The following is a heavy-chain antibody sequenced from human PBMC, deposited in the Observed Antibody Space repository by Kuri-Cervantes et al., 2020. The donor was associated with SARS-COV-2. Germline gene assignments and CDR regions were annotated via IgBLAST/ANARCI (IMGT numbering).Heavy chain of an antibody. J-gene: IGHJ4*02. CDR2: ISYDGKKK. CDR1: GFNFSRTD. V-gene: IGHV3-30*18. CDR3: AKDHFGVHDF. D-gene: IGHD2-21*01. Sequence: GGSLRLSCAAFGFNFSRTDMHWVRQAPGKGLEWVAVISYDGKKKKCIGSGKGRFTISRDNSQNTVYLRMTNLRSEDTAMYYCAKDHFGVHDFWGQGTLVTVSS.